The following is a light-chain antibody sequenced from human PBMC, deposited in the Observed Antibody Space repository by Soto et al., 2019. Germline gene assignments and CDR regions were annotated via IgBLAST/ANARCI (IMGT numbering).Light chain of an antibody. CDR2: DVS. V-gene: IGLV2-14*03. CDR3: SSYTSSSLYV. J-gene: IGLJ1*01. CDR1: SSDVGGYDY. Sequence: QSALTQPASVSGSPGQSITISCTGTSSDVGGYDYVSWYQHHPGKAPKLMIYDVSNRPSGVSNRFSGSKSGNTASLTISGLQADEEADYYCSSYTSSSLYVFGTGTKLTVL.